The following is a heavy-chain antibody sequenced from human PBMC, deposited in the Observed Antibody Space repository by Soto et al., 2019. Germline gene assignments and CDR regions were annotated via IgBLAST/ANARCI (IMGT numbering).Heavy chain of an antibody. CDR2: ISGSGGST. Sequence: EVQLLESGGGLVQPGGSLRLSCAASGFTFSSYAMSWVRQAPGKGLEWVSAISGSGGSTYYADSVKGRFTISRDNSKNPQYLQMNRLRDEETVVYYSAKYEYQLLGAYYYYYMDVWGKGTTVTVSS. D-gene: IGHD2-2*01. CDR1: GFTFSSYA. J-gene: IGHJ6*03. CDR3: AKYEYQLLGAYYYYYMDV. V-gene: IGHV3-23*01.